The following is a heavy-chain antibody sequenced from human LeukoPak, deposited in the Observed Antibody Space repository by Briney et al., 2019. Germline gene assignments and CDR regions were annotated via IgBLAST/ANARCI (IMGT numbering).Heavy chain of an antibody. CDR3: AKDQGKGYYYDSSGYYGAFDI. Sequence: GGSLRLSCAASGFTFSSYGMHWVRQAPGKGLEWVSFIRYDGSNEYYADSVRGRFTISRDNSKNTLYLQMNSLRAEDTAVYYCAKDQGKGYYYDSSGYYGAFDIWGQGTMVTVSS. J-gene: IGHJ3*02. CDR1: GFTFSSYG. CDR2: IRYDGSNE. D-gene: IGHD3-22*01. V-gene: IGHV3-30*02.